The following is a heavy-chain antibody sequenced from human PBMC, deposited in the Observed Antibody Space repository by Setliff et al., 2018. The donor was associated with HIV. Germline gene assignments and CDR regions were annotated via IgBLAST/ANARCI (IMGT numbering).Heavy chain of an antibody. CDR1: GGSVGSSSYY. CDR2: IYYTGNT. V-gene: IGHV4-39*07. CDR3: ARDDSIVLVPAIMRGDGFDF. Sequence: SETLSLTCTVSGGSVGSSSYYWAWIRQPPGKGLEWMWSIYYTGNTKYNPSLESRVTFSIDTSVNQFSLRLASVTAADTAIYYCARDDSIVLVPAIMRGDGFDFWGQGRMVTVSS. D-gene: IGHD2-2*01. J-gene: IGHJ3*01.